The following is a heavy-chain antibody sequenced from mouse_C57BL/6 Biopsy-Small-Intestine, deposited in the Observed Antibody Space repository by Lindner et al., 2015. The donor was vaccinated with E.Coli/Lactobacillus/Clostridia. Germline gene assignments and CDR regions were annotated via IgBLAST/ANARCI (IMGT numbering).Heavy chain of an antibody. CDR3: ARHFTSAVATGAMDY. D-gene: IGHD1-1*01. CDR2: INPSSGYV. J-gene: IGHJ4*01. CDR1: GYTFTTFW. V-gene: IGHV1-7*01. Sequence: VQLQESGAELAEPGASVKLSCMSSGYTFTTFWMHWVKQSPGQGLEWIGYINPSSGYVKYNQKFMDKATLTADKSSSTAFIQLNSLTYEDSAVYYCARHFTSAVATGAMDYWGQGTSVTVSS.